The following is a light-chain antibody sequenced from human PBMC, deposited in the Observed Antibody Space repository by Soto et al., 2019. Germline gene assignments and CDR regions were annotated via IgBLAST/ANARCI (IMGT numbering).Light chain of an antibody. CDR2: EVS. J-gene: IGLJ3*02. V-gene: IGLV2-14*01. CDR3: SSYTRSSTWV. Sequence: QSALTQPASVSGSPGQSITISCTGTSSDVGGYNYVSWYQQHPGKAPKLMIYEVSNRPSGVSNRFSGSKSGNTASLTISGLQPEDDADYYCSSYTRSSTWVFGGGTKVTVL. CDR1: SSDVGGYNY.